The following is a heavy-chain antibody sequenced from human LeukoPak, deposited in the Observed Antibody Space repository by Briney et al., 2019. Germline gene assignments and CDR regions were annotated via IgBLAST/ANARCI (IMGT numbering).Heavy chain of an antibody. CDR3: ASGLAGIAVAGTIDY. V-gene: IGHV1-46*01. Sequence: GASVKVSCKASGCTFTSYYMHWVRQAPGQGLEWMGIINPSGGSTSYAQKFQGRVTMTRDTSTSTVYMELSSLRSEDTAVYYCASGLAGIAVAGTIDYWGQGTLVAVSS. CDR1: GCTFTSYY. CDR2: INPSGGST. D-gene: IGHD6-19*01. J-gene: IGHJ4*02.